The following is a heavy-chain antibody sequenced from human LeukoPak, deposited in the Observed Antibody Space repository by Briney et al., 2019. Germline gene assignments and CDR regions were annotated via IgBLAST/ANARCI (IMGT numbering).Heavy chain of an antibody. CDR2: IYYSGST. D-gene: IGHD2-15*01. V-gene: IGHV4-59*01. CDR1: RGSISGYY. Sequence: PSETLSLTCTVSRGSISGYYWSWIRQPPGKGLEWIGYIYYSGSTNYNPSLKSRVTISVDTSKNQFSLKLSSVTAADTAVYYCARSVEGYCRGGSCYYYSYYMDVWGKGTTVTVSS. J-gene: IGHJ6*03. CDR3: ARSVEGYCRGGSCYYYSYYMDV.